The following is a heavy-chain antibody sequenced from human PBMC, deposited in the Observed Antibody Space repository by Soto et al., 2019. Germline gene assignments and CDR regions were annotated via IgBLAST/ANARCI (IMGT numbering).Heavy chain of an antibody. J-gene: IGHJ4*02. CDR3: AVEVLSGDYDY. D-gene: IGHD4-17*01. CDR2: ISYDGSNK. Sequence: GGSLRLSCAASGFTFSSYAMYWVRQAPGKGLEWVAVISYDGSNKYYADSVKGRFTISRDNSKNTLYLQMNSLRAEDTAVYYCAVEVLSGDYDYWGQGTLVTVSS. V-gene: IGHV3-30-3*01. CDR1: GFTFSSYA.